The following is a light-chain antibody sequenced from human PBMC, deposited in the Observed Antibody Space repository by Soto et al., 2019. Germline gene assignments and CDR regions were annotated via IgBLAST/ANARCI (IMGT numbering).Light chain of an antibody. CDR1: QSVSISY. J-gene: IGKJ4*01. CDR2: DAS. V-gene: IGKV3-20*01. CDR3: QQYASSPLT. Sequence: EIGLTQSQGTLSLSPGERATLSCRASQSVSISYLAWYQQKPVQALRLPIYDASSRGTGSPDRFSGSGSGTDFTLTISRLQPEDFAVYYCQQYASSPLTFGGGTKVELK.